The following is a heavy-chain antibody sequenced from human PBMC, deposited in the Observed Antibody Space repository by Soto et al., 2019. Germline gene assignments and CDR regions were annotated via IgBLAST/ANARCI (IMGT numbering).Heavy chain of an antibody. J-gene: IGHJ6*02. CDR3: ALRPTIFAEPTPTMYV. V-gene: IGHV2-5*01. CDR2: IYWPDDK. Sequence: QITLKEAGPALVKPTQTLTLTCTFSGFSLTTTGVSVGWFRQPPGKAMEWLALIYWPDDKRYKPSVKSGLTIGKDTSKNQVVLTMTNMDPVDTGTYYCALRPTIFAEPTPTMYVWGQGTTVTASS. CDR1: GFSLTTTGVS. D-gene: IGHD3-3*01.